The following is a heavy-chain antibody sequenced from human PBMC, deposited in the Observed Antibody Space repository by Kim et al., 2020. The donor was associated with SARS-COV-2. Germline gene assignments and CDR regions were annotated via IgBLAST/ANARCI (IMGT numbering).Heavy chain of an antibody. Sequence: GGSLRLSCAASGFTFSSFAMSWVRQAPGKGLEWVSAIRGNGGNTHYADSVKGRFTISRDNSKNTLYLQMSSLRADDTAVYYCAKKLNPGIAVAGTLAYWGQGTLVTVSS. CDR1: GFTFSSFA. D-gene: IGHD6-19*01. J-gene: IGHJ4*02. CDR2: IRGNGGNT. CDR3: AKKLNPGIAVAGTLAY. V-gene: IGHV3-23*01.